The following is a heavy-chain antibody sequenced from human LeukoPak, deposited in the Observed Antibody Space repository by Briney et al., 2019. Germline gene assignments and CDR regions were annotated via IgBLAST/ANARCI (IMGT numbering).Heavy chain of an antibody. CDR2: MNPNSGNT. Sequence: ASVKVSCKASGHTFTSYDINWVRQATGQGLEWMGWMNPNSGNTGYAQKFQGRVTMTRNTSISTAYMELSRLRSDDTAVYYCARAISYYDILTGSENWFDPWGQGTLVTVSS. D-gene: IGHD3-9*01. V-gene: IGHV1-8*01. CDR1: GHTFTSYD. CDR3: ARAISYYDILTGSENWFDP. J-gene: IGHJ5*02.